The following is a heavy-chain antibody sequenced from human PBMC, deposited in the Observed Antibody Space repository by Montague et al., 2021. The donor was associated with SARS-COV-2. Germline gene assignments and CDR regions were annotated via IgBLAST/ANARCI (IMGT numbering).Heavy chain of an antibody. J-gene: IGHJ5*02. CDR1: GGSISSGGYY. D-gene: IGHD3-9*01. V-gene: IGHV4-31*03. Sequence: TLSLTCTVSGGSISSGGYYWSWIRQHPGKGLEWIGYIYYSGSTYYNPSLKSRVTISVDTSKNQFSLKLSSVTAADTAVYYCARLGDILIGYYNWFDPWGQGTLVTVSS. CDR2: IYYSGST. CDR3: ARLGDILIGYYNWFDP.